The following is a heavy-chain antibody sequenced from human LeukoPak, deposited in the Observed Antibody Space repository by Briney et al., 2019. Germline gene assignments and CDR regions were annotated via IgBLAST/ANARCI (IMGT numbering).Heavy chain of an antibody. D-gene: IGHD4-17*01. V-gene: IGHV4-59*01. Sequence: PSETLSLTCTVSGGSSSSYSWSWIRQPPGKGLEWTAYMYYSGSTSYNPSLKSRVTMSIDRSKNQVSLSLTSVTAADTAVYYCARLHGAKSYYNGMDVWGQGTTVTVSS. J-gene: IGHJ6*02. CDR1: GGSSSSYS. CDR2: MYYSGST. CDR3: ARLHGAKSYYNGMDV.